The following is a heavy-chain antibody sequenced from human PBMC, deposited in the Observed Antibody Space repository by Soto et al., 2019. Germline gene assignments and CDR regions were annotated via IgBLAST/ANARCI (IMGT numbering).Heavy chain of an antibody. Sequence: ASVKVSCKASGYTFTGYYIHLVRQAPGQGLQWMGWINPNSGGKNYAQEFQDRVTMTRDTSISTAYMELSRLTYDDTAVYYCARTLAYGGVIYFDIWGHGTLVTVSS. CDR2: INPNSGGK. CDR1: GYTFTGYY. CDR3: ARTLAYGGVIYFDI. D-gene: IGHD3-16*01. J-gene: IGHJ4*01. V-gene: IGHV1-2*02.